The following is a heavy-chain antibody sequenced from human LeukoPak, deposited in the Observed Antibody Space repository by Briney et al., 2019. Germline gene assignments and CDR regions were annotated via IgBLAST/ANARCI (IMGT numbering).Heavy chain of an antibody. CDR2: MNPNSGNT. J-gene: IGHJ4*02. CDR1: GYTFTSYD. V-gene: IGHV1-8*01. D-gene: IGHD3-10*01. Sequence: ASVKVSCKASGYTFTSYDINWVRQATGQGLEWMGWMNPNSGNTGYAQKFQGRVTMTRNTSISTAYMELSSLRSEDTAVYYCAPPYGSGSYRSNYFDYWGQGTLVTVSS. CDR3: APPYGSGSYRSNYFDY.